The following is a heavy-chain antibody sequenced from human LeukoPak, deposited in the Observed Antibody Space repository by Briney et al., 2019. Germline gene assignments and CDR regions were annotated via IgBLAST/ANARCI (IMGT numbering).Heavy chain of an antibody. D-gene: IGHD3-22*01. J-gene: IGHJ4*02. V-gene: IGHV3-7*05. Sequence: RRRLWPSCAASGLTSTDYYITWVRQAPGKGREWVGNIKQDGSEKYYVGSGKGRFTISRDNAKNSLYLQMNSLRAEDTAVYYCARVRSGYGNDYWGQGTLVTVSS. CDR3: ARVRSGYGNDY. CDR1: GLTSTDYY. CDR2: IKQDGSEK.